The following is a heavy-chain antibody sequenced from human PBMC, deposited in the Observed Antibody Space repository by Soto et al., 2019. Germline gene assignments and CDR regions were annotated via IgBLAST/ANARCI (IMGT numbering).Heavy chain of an antibody. D-gene: IGHD5-18*01. CDR3: ARHGYSYGNYYYYYGMDV. CDR2: IYYSGST. J-gene: IGHJ6*02. Sequence: SETLSLTCTVSGGSISSYYWSWIRQPPGKGLEWIGYIYYSGSTNYNPSLKSRVTISVDTSKNQFSLKLSSVTAADTAVYYCARHGYSYGNYYYYYGMDVWGQGTTVTVSS. V-gene: IGHV4-59*08. CDR1: GGSISSYY.